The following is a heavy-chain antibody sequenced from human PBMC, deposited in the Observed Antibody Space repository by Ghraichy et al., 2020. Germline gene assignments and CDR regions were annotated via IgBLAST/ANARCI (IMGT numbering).Heavy chain of an antibody. V-gene: IGHV3-74*01. J-gene: IGHJ6*02. Sequence: GGSLRLSCAASGFTFSSYWMHWVRQAPGKGLVWVSHINSDGSSTSYADSVKGRFTISRDNAKNTLYLQMNSLRAEDTAVYYCARELYSCGYYYGMDVWGQGTTVTVSS. D-gene: IGHD5-18*01. CDR3: ARELYSCGYYYGMDV. CDR2: INSDGSST. CDR1: GFTFSSYW.